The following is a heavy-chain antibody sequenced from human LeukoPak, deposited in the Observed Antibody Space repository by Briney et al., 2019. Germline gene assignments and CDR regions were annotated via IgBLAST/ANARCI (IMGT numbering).Heavy chain of an antibody. CDR2: IYYSGTT. V-gene: IGHV4-39*01. J-gene: IGHJ6*03. CDR3: ARQVSDYFYYYIDV. Sequence: PSETLSLTCSVSGGSISSSGYYWNWIRQPPGKGLVWVGSIYYSGTTYYNSSLKSRVTISEDTSKNRFSLMLTSVTAADTAVYYCARQVSDYFYYYIDVWGEGTTVIVSS. CDR1: GGSISSSGYY.